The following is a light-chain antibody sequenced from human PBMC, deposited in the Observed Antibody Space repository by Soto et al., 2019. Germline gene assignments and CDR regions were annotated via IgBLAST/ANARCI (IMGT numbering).Light chain of an antibody. CDR2: KAS. V-gene: IGKV1-5*03. CDR3: QHYNSYSEA. J-gene: IGKJ1*01. CDR1: QTISSW. Sequence: DIPIAQVPLAPCCPLGEGVPETLPASQTISSWLAWYQQKPGKAPKLLIYKASTLKSGVPSRFSGSGSGTEFTLTISSLQPDDFATYYCQHYNSYSEAFGQGTKVDIK.